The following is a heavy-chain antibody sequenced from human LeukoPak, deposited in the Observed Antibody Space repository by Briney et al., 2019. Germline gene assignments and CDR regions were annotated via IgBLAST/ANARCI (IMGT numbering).Heavy chain of an antibody. Sequence: QPGGSLRLSCAASGFTFSSHSMNWVRQAPGKGLEWVSYISSSSSTIYYADSVKGRFTTSRDNAKNSLYLQMNSLRAEDTAVYYCARGAYYYEDWGQGTLVTVSS. V-gene: IGHV3-48*01. CDR1: GFTFSSHS. J-gene: IGHJ4*02. CDR2: ISSSSSTI. D-gene: IGHD3-22*01. CDR3: ARGAYYYED.